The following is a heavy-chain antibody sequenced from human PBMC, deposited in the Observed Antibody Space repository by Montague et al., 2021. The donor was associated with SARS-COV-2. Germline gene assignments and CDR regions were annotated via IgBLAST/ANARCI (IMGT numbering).Heavy chain of an antibody. CDR3: ARGGHQLRFGLDV. CDR1: GGSFSGYY. V-gene: IGHV4-34*01. D-gene: IGHD3-16*01. CDR2: IHHTGST. Sequence: SETLSLTCAVYGGSFSGYYWSWIRQPPGKGLEWIGQIHHTGSTIYKPSLKSRVTISEDTSKNQFPLKMTSVTAADTAVYYCARGGHQLRFGLDVWGQGTTVTVSS. J-gene: IGHJ6*02.